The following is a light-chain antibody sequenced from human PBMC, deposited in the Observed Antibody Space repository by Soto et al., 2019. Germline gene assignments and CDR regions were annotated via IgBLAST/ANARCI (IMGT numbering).Light chain of an antibody. CDR3: QSYASSLSGYV. J-gene: IGLJ1*01. V-gene: IGLV1-40*01. CDR1: SSNIGAGYD. CDR2: GNS. Sequence: QSVLTQPPSVSGAPGQTVTISCTGSSSNIGAGYDVHWYQQHPGTAPKLLIYGNSNRPSGVPDRFSGSKSGTSASLAISGLQAEDEADYYCQSYASSLSGYVFGTGTKVTVL.